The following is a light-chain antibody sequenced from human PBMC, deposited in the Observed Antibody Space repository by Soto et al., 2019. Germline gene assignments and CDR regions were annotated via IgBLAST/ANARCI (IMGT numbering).Light chain of an antibody. CDR3: QQYNSWPLT. CDR1: HSVSNK. V-gene: IGKV3-15*01. J-gene: IGKJ1*01. Sequence: EIVMTQSPATLSVSPGERVTLSCRASHSVSNKLGWFQQKPGQAPRLLIYGASTRATGIPARFNGSGSGTEIILTISSLQSEDFAVYYCQQYNSWPLTFGQGTKVEIK. CDR2: GAS.